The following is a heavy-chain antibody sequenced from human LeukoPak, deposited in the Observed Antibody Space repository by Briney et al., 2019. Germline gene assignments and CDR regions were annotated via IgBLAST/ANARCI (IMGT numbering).Heavy chain of an antibody. J-gene: IGHJ4*02. CDR2: ISYDGSNK. CDR3: AKDPYFYDSSGYYEDY. Sequence: GGSLRLSCAASGFTFSSCGMHWVRQAPGKGLEWVAFISYDGSNKYYADSVKGRFTISRDNSKNTLYLQMNSLRAEYTAVYFCAKDPYFYDSSGYYEDYWGQGTLVTVSS. CDR1: GFTFSSCG. V-gene: IGHV3-30*18. D-gene: IGHD3-22*01.